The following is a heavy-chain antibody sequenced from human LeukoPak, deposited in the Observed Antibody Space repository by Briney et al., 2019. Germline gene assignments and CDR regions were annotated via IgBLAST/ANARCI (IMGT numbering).Heavy chain of an antibody. Sequence: YPGGSLRLSCAASGFTFSNYAMSWVRRAPGRGLEWLSAISSSGGSTYYAGSVKGRFTISRDNFKNTLHLQMNSLRTEDTAVYHCARQLGYCSDGSCYFDHWGQGTLVTVSS. J-gene: IGHJ4*02. CDR3: ARQLGYCSDGSCYFDH. CDR1: GFTFSNYA. D-gene: IGHD2-15*01. V-gene: IGHV3-23*01. CDR2: ISSSGGST.